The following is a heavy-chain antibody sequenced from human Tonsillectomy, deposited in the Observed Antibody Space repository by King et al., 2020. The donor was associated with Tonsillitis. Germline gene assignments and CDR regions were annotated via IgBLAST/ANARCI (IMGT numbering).Heavy chain of an antibody. Sequence: VQLVESGGGLVQPGGPLRLSCAASGFTFSSYAMSWVRQAPGKGLEWVSAISCRGGGTYYADSVKGRFTISRDKSQNTLYLQMNSMRAADTAVYYWAKVLIIAVAEKLDYWGQGTLVTVSS. J-gene: IGHJ4*02. CDR3: AKVLIIAVAEKLDY. V-gene: IGHV3-23*04. D-gene: IGHD6-19*01. CDR2: ISCRGGGT. CDR1: GFTFSSYA.